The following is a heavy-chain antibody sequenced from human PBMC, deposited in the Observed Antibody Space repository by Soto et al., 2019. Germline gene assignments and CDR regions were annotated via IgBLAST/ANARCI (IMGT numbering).Heavy chain of an antibody. CDR1: GFTFSSYW. V-gene: IGHV3-7*01. D-gene: IGHD1-26*01. Sequence: PGGSLRLSCAASGFTFSSYWMSWVRQAPGKGLEWVANIKQDGSEKYYVDSVKGRFTISRDNAKNSLYLQMNSLRAEDTAVYYCARPLVGATFSAPGYWGQGTLVTVS. CDR2: IKQDGSEK. CDR3: ARPLVGATFSAPGY. J-gene: IGHJ4*02.